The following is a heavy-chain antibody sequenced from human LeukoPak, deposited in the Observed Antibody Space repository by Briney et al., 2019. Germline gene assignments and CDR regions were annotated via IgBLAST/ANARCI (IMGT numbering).Heavy chain of an antibody. D-gene: IGHD3-22*01. CDR1: GFTFSSYN. CDR2: ISSTSSYI. Sequence: GGSLRLSCAASGFTFSSYNMNWVRQAPGKGLEWVSSISSTSSYINYADSVKGRFTISRDKAKNSLYLQMNSLRAEDTAVYYCAKDFSVYHYDSRVLDYWGQGTLVTASS. V-gene: IGHV3-21*01. CDR3: AKDFSVYHYDSRVLDY. J-gene: IGHJ4*02.